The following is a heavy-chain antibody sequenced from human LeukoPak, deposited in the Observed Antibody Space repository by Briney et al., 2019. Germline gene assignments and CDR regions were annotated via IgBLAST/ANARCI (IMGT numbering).Heavy chain of an antibody. V-gene: IGHV4-34*01. D-gene: IGHD2-8*01. CDR1: GGSFSGYY. J-gene: IGHJ4*02. CDR2: INHSGST. Sequence: PSETLSLTCAVYGGSFSGYYRSWIRQPPGKGLEWIGEINHSGSTNYNPSLKSRVTISVDTSKNQFSLKLSSVTAADTAVYYCASLYYTELDYWGQGTLVTVSS. CDR3: ASLYYTELDY.